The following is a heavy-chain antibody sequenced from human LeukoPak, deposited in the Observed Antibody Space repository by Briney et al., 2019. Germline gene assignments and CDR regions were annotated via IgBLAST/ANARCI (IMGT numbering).Heavy chain of an antibody. J-gene: IGHJ6*03. V-gene: IGHV1-46*01. Sequence: ASVKVSCKASGYTFTSYYMHWVRQAPGQGLEWMGIINPSGGSTSYAQKFQGRVTMTRDMSTSTVYMELSSLRSEDTAVYYCARVAGVGYYYMDVWGKGTTVTVSS. CDR3: ARVAGVGYYYMDV. CDR2: INPSGGST. CDR1: GYTFTSYY.